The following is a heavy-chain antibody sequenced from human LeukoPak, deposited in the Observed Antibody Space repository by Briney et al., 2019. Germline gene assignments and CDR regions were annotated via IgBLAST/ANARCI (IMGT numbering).Heavy chain of an antibody. CDR1: GFTFSSYG. D-gene: IGHD3-16*01. CDR3: AKEPGEGGSAFDY. Sequence: PGGSLRLSCAASGFTFSSYGMHWVRQAPGKGLERVAFIRYDGSNKYYADSVKGRFTISRDNSKKTVYLQMSSLTIEDTAVYYCAKEPGEGGSAFDYWGQGTLVTVYS. V-gene: IGHV3-30*02. J-gene: IGHJ4*02. CDR2: IRYDGSNK.